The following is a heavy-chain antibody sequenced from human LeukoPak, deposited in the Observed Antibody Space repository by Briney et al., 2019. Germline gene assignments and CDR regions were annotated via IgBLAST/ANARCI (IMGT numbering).Heavy chain of an antibody. Sequence: GASVKVSCKASGGTFSSYAISWVRQAPGQGLEWMGGIIPIFGTANYAQKFQGRVTITADESTSTAYMELSRLRSEDTAVYYCARDKIRFLEARAFDIWGQGTMVTVSS. CDR2: IIPIFGTA. V-gene: IGHV1-69*13. D-gene: IGHD3-3*01. J-gene: IGHJ3*02. CDR1: GGTFSSYA. CDR3: ARDKIRFLEARAFDI.